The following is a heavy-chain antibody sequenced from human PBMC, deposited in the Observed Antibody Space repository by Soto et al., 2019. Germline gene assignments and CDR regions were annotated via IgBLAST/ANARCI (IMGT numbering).Heavy chain of an antibody. J-gene: IGHJ5*02. V-gene: IGHV4-39*01. CDR1: GGSISSSSYY. D-gene: IGHD6-6*01. CDR3: ARHSEYSSSSGPEFDP. CDR2: IYYSGST. Sequence: SETLSLTCTVSGGSISSSSYYWGWIRQPPGKGLEWIGSIYYSGSTYYNPSLKSRVAISVDTSKNQFSLKLSSVTAADTAVYYCARHSEYSSSSGPEFDPWGQGTLVTVSS.